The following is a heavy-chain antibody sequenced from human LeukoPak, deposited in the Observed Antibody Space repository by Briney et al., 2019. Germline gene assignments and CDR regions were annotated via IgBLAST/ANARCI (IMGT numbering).Heavy chain of an antibody. V-gene: IGHV1-8*01. D-gene: IGHD3-10*01. J-gene: IGHJ4*02. CDR1: GYTFTSYD. CDR2: KNPNSGNT. CDR3: ARPGRKLLWFGELVEYYFDY. Sequence: GASVKVSCKASGYTFTSYDINWVRQATGQGLEWMGWKNPNSGNTGYAQKFQGRVTMTRNTSISTAYMELSSLRSEDTAVYYCARPGRKLLWFGELVEYYFDYWGQGTLVTVSS.